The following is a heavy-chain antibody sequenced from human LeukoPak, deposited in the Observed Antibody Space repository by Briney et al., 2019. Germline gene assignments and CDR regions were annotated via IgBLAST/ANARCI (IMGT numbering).Heavy chain of an antibody. CDR3: AKDPRYDFWSGYNLSEY. Sequence: PGGSLRLSCAASGFTFSSYGMHWVRQAPGKGLEWVAVIWYDGSNKYYADSVKGRFTISRDNSKNTLYLQMNSLRAEDTAVYYCAKDPRYDFWSGYNLSEYWGQGTLVTVSS. CDR2: IWYDGSNK. J-gene: IGHJ4*02. V-gene: IGHV3-33*06. D-gene: IGHD3-3*01. CDR1: GFTFSSYG.